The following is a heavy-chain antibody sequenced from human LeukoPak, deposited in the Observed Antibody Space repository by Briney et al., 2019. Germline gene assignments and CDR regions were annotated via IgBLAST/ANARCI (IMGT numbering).Heavy chain of an antibody. Sequence: GGSLRLSCAASGFTFSSYGMSWVRPAPGKGLEWVSAISGSGGSTYYADSVKGRFTISRDNPKNTLFLQMNSLRAEDTAVYYCARDSPNWRAYDYWGQGTLVTVSS. V-gene: IGHV3-23*01. J-gene: IGHJ4*02. CDR3: ARDSPNWRAYDY. CDR2: ISGSGGST. D-gene: IGHD1-20*01. CDR1: GFTFSSYG.